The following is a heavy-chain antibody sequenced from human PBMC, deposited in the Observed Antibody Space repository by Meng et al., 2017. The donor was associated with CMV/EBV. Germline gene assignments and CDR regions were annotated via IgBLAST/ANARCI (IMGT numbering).Heavy chain of an antibody. CDR2: IYYSGST. Sequence: SETLSLTCTVSGGSASSGSYYWSWIRQPPGKGLEWIGYIYYSGSTNYNPSLKSRVTISVDTSKNQFSLKLSSVTAADTAVYYCARASGSLISFDYWGQGTLVTVSS. V-gene: IGHV4-61*01. CDR1: GGSASSGSYY. D-gene: IGHD1-26*01. CDR3: ARASGSLISFDY. J-gene: IGHJ4*02.